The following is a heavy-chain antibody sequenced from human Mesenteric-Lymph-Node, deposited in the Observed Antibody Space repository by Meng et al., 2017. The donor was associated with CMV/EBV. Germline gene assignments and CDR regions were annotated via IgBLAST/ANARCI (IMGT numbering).Heavy chain of an antibody. CDR1: GFTFRAYV. D-gene: IGHD3-22*01. V-gene: IGHV3-48*01. CDR2: ISSSGSTI. Sequence: GESLKISCAASGFTFRAYVVHWVRQSPGKGLEWVSYISSSGSTIYYADSVKGRFTISRDNSKNTLYLQMNSLRAEDTAVYYCARRIYDSSGLDYWGPGTLVTVSS. J-gene: IGHJ4*02. CDR3: ARRIYDSSGLDY.